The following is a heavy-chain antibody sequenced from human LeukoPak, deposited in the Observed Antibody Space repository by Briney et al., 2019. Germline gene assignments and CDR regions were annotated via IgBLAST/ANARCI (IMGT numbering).Heavy chain of an antibody. J-gene: IGHJ4*02. D-gene: IGHD3-10*01. CDR3: AKSVPAMRGEIDY. CDR2: IRYDGSNK. Sequence: GGSLRLSCAASGLPFSSYGMHWVRQAPGKGLEWVAFIRYDGSNKNYVDSVKGRFTISRDNSKNTLYLQMNSLRAEDTAVYYCAKSVPAMRGEIDYWGQGALVSVSS. V-gene: IGHV3-30*02. CDR1: GLPFSSYG.